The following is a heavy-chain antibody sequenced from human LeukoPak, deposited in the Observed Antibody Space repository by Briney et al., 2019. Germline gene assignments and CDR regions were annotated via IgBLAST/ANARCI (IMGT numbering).Heavy chain of an antibody. CDR1: GYTFTGYY. D-gene: IGHD3-22*01. CDR3: ARAHSSGYHAP. Sequence: GASVEVSCKASGYTFTGYYIHWVRQAPGQGLEWMGRINPNSGGTNYAQKFQGRVTMTRDTSISTAYMELSRLRSDDTAVYYCARAHSSGYHAPWGQGTLVTVSS. V-gene: IGHV1-2*06. J-gene: IGHJ5*02. CDR2: INPNSGGT.